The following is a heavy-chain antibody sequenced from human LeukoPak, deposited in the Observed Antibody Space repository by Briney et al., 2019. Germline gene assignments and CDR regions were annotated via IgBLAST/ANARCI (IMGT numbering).Heavy chain of an antibody. D-gene: IGHD1-26*01. Sequence: SEALSLTCAVSTDSITSNWWRWVRQPPGKGLEWIGEVHKSGSTNYYPSLQSRVTISIDKSKNQIALELTSLTAADAAVYYCAKEIVGAPTPGAYWGQGILVSVSS. CDR3: AKEIVGAPTPGAY. CDR1: TDSITSNW. V-gene: IGHV4-4*02. J-gene: IGHJ4*02. CDR2: VHKSGST.